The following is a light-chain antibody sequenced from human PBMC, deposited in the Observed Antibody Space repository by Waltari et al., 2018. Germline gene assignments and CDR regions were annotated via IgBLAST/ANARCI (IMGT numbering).Light chain of an antibody. CDR1: QALSSA. J-gene: IGKJ1*01. CDR2: DGA. V-gene: IGKV1-13*02. CDR3: QQYHSSPPT. Sequence: AVQLTQSPSSLSASVGDRVTITCRASQALSSALAWYQQKPRKAPNLLIYDGANLESGVPTRFSGSGSGKQFTLTISSLQPADFATYYCQQYHSSPPTFGQGTKVEIK.